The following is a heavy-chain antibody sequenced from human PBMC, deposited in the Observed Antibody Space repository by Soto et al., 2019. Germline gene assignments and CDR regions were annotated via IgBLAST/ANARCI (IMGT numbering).Heavy chain of an antibody. D-gene: IGHD3-10*01. J-gene: IGHJ4*02. CDR2: SVYSGNS. CDR1: GGSIRGGDYY. V-gene: IGHV4-31*03. Sequence: QVQLQESGPGLVKPSQTLSLTCTVSGGSIRGGDYYWSWIRQHPGKGLEWIGYSVYSGNSFYNPSLKSGVTISVDTSKNQFSLQLSSVTAADTAIDYCARLSSLYYNSDYGGYYFDYWGQGTLVSVSS. CDR3: ARLSSLYYNSDYGGYYFDY.